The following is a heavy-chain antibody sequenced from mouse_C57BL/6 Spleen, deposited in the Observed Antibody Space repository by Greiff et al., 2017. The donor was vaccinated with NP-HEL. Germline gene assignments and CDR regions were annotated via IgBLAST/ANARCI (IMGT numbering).Heavy chain of an antibody. D-gene: IGHD1-1*01. CDR2: IDPEDGDT. Sequence: EVQRVESGAELVRPGASVKLSCTASGFNIKDYYMHWVKQRPEQGLEWIGRIDPEDGDTEYAPKFQGKATMTADTSSNTAYLQLSSLTSEDTAVYYCTAYYYGSSYFDYWGQGSTLTVSS. CDR1: GFNIKDYY. J-gene: IGHJ2*01. CDR3: TAYYYGSSYFDY. V-gene: IGHV14-1*01.